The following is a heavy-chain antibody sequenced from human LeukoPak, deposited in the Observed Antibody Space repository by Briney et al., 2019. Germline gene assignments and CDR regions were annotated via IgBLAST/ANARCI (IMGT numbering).Heavy chain of an antibody. CDR2: IKSKTDGGTT. J-gene: IGHJ4*02. Sequence: PGGSLRLSCAASGFTFSNAWMSWVRQAPGKGLEWDGRIKSKTDGGTTDYAAPVKGRFTISRDDSKNTLYLQMNSLKTEDTAVYYCTTDRAIVGATYFDYWGQGTLVTVSS. CDR3: TTDRAIVGATYFDY. V-gene: IGHV3-15*01. D-gene: IGHD1-26*01. CDR1: GFTFSNAW.